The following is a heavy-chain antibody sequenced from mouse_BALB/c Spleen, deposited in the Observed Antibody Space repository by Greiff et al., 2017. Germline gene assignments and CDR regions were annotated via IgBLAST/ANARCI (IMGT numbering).Heavy chain of an antibody. CDR1: GFSLTSYG. V-gene: IGHV2-9*02. J-gene: IGHJ3*01. Sequence: VILVESGPGLVAPSQSLSITCTVSGFSLTSYGVHWVRQPPGKGLEWLGVIWAGGSTNYNSALMSRLSISKDNSKSQVFLKMNSLQTDDTAMYYCARDRGYDAWFAYWGQGTLVTVSA. CDR2: IWAGGST. CDR3: ARDRGYDAWFAY. D-gene: IGHD2-2*01.